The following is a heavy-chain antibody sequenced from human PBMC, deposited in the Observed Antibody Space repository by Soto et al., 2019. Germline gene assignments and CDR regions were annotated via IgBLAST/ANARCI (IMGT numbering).Heavy chain of an antibody. V-gene: IGHV3-21*01. Sequence: EVQLVESGGGLVKPGGSLRLSCAASGFTFSSYSMNWVRQAPGKGLEWVSSISSSSSYIYYADSVKGRFTISRDNAKHSLYLQMNSLRAEDTAVYYCARDAAARDNWFDPWGQGTLVTVS. CDR2: ISSSSSYI. CDR3: ARDAAARDNWFDP. D-gene: IGHD6-13*01. J-gene: IGHJ5*02. CDR1: GFTFSSYS.